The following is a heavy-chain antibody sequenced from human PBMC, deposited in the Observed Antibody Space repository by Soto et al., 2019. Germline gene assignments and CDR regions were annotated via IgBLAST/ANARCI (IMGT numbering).Heavy chain of an antibody. CDR3: ARHLASTVTTSDWFDP. D-gene: IGHD4-17*01. Sequence: QVQLVESGGGVVQPGRSLRLSCAASGFTFTSHAMHWVRQAPGKGLEWVAIISYDGSTIYYADSVKGRFTISRDNSKNTLYLQMNSLRADDTAVYFCARHLASTVTTSDWFDPWGQGTLVTGSS. J-gene: IGHJ5*02. CDR1: GFTFTSHA. CDR2: ISYDGSTI. V-gene: IGHV3-30-3*01.